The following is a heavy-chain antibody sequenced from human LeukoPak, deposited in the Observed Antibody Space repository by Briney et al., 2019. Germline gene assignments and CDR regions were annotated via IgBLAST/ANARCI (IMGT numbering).Heavy chain of an antibody. D-gene: IGHD6-19*01. J-gene: IGHJ4*02. CDR2: IIPIFGTA. CDR1: GGTFSSYA. V-gene: IGHV1-69*05. CDR3: ARRGKKWLVDY. Sequence: ASVKVSCKASGGTFSSYAISWVRQAPGQGLEWMGGIIPIFGTANYAQKFQGRVTITTDESTSTAYMELSSLRSDDTAVYYCARRGKKWLVDYWGQGTLVTVSS.